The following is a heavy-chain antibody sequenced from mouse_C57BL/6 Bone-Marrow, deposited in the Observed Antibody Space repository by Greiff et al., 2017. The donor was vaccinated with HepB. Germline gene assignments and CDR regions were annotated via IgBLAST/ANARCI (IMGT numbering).Heavy chain of an antibody. J-gene: IGHJ3*01. V-gene: IGHV5-12*01. Sequence: EVHLVESGGGLVQPGGSLKLSCAASGFTFSDYYMYWVRQTPEKRLEWVGYISNGGGRTYYPDTVKGRSTISRDNAKNTLYLQMSRLKSEDTAMYYCARHEPLLRPDWFAYWGQGTLVTVSA. CDR2: ISNGGGRT. CDR3: ARHEPLLRPDWFAY. D-gene: IGHD1-2*01. CDR1: GFTFSDYY.